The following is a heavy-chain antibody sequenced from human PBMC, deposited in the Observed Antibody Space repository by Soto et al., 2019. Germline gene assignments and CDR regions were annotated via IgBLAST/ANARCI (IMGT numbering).Heavy chain of an antibody. CDR3: AKETSAYEIDY. CDR1: GFIFSGYA. J-gene: IGHJ4*02. V-gene: IGHV3-30-3*01. D-gene: IGHD5-12*01. Sequence: QVQLVESGGGVVQPGRSLRLSCAASGFIFSGYAMHWVRQAPGKGLEWVAVISYDGNTKYYADSVKGRFTVSRDNSKNTLYVQMNNFSAEDTDMYYCAKETSAYEIDYWGQGTRVTVSS. CDR2: ISYDGNTK.